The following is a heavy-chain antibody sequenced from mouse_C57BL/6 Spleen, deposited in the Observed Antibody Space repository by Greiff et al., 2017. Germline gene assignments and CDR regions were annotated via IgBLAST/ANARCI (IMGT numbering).Heavy chain of an antibody. J-gene: IGHJ2*01. V-gene: IGHV2-2*01. CDR1: GFSLTSYG. CDR2: IWSGGST. CDR3: ARNDWEGENYLDY. D-gene: IGHD4-1*01. Sequence: QVQLKESGPGLVQPSQSLSITCTASGFSLTSYGVHWVRQSPGKGLEWLGVIWSGGSTDYNAAFISRLSISKDNSKSQVFFKMNSLQADDTAIYYCARNDWEGENYLDYWGQGTTLTVSS.